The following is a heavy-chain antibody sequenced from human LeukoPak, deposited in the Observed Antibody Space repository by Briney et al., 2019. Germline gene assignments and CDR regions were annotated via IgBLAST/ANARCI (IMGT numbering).Heavy chain of an antibody. CDR2: IYYSGST. V-gene: IGHV4-59*01. CDR1: GGSISSYY. J-gene: IGHJ6*03. CDR3: AGVGWELLGPRTLDYYYYYMDV. D-gene: IGHD1-26*01. Sequence: SETLSLTCTLSGGSISSYYWSWIRQPPGKGLEWLGYIYYSGSTNHNPSLQSRVTISVDTSKNQFSLKVSSVAAADTAVYYCAGVGWELLGPRTLDYYYYYMDVWGKGTTVTVSS.